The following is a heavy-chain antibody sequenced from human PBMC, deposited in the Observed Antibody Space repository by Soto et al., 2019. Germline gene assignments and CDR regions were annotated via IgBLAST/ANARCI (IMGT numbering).Heavy chain of an antibody. V-gene: IGHV3-74*01. CDR2: IKFDGSST. CDR3: ARGAKNIYAMDV. CDR1: GFAFSTYW. J-gene: IGHJ6*02. Sequence: EVQLVESGGGLVQPGGSLRLSCAASGFAFSTYWMHWVRQAPGKGLLWVSRIKFDGSSTYYADSGRGRFTISRDDAKNTWFLQMNGLRVDDTAVYYCARGAKNIYAMDVWGQGTTVTVSS.